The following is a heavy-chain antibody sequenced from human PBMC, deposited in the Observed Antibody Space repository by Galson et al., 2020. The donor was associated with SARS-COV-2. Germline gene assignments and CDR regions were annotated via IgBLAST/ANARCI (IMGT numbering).Heavy chain of an antibody. CDR3: ARDYRFGEQDHIDV. Sequence: VGSLRLSCAASGFTFSSYGMHWVRQAPVKGLEWVAVIWYDGSNKYYADSVKGRFTISRDNSKNTLYLQMNSLRAEDTAVYYCARDYRFGEQDHIDVWGQGTTVTVSS. J-gene: IGHJ6*02. CDR2: IWYDGSNK. D-gene: IGHD3-10*01. V-gene: IGHV3-33*01. CDR1: GFTFSSYG.